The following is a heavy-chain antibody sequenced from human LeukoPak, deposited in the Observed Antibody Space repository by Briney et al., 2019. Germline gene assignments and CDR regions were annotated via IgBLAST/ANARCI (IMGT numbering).Heavy chain of an antibody. J-gene: IGHJ6*02. D-gene: IGHD5-18*01. V-gene: IGHV3-23*01. Sequence: GGSLRLSCAASGFTFSSYAMSWVRQAPGKGLEWVSAISGSGGGTYYADSVKGRFTISRDNSKNTLYLQMNSLRAEDTAVYYCAKGGYSAHYYYGMDVWGQGTTVTVSS. CDR3: AKGGYSAHYYYGMDV. CDR1: GFTFSSYA. CDR2: ISGSGGGT.